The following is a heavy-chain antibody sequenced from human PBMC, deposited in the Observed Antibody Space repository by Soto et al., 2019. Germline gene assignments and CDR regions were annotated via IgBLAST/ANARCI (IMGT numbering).Heavy chain of an antibody. J-gene: IGHJ4*02. V-gene: IGHV2-5*02. D-gene: IGHD3-3*01. CDR1: GFSLSTSGVG. CDR3: AHMAPYVLRFLEWPLGRFDY. Sequence: QITLKESGPPLVKPTQTLTLTCTFSGFSLSTSGVGVGWIRQPPGKALEWLALIYWDDDKRYSPSLKSRLTMTKHTPKIQVVLTMTNMDPVDTATYYCAHMAPYVLRFLEWPLGRFDYWGQGTLVTVSS. CDR2: IYWDDDK.